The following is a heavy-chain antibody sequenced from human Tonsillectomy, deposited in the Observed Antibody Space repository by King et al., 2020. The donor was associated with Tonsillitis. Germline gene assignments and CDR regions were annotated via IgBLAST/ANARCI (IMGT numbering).Heavy chain of an antibody. D-gene: IGHD3-10*01. V-gene: IGHV3-15*01. J-gene: IGHJ4*02. CDR1: GFTFNNAW. CDR2: IKSKTDGGTT. CDR3: ATRVVTMVRGVIHGRY. Sequence: VQLVESGGGLVKPGGSLRLSCAVSGFTFNNAWMSWVRQAPGKGLEWVGRIKSKTDGGTTDYAAPVKGRFTISRDDSKNTLYLQMNSLKTDDTAVYYCATRVVTMVRGVIHGRYWGQGTLVTVSS.